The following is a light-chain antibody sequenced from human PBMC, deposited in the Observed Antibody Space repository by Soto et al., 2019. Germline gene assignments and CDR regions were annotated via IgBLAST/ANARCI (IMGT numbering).Light chain of an antibody. CDR1: QSVSNNY. CDR3: QQHSHWPPWT. J-gene: IGKJ1*01. CDR2: DAS. V-gene: IGKV3D-20*02. Sequence: EIVLTQSPGTLPLSTGERATLSCRASQSVSNNYLAWHQQKPGQAPRLLIYDASSRATGIPDNFSGSGSGTDFTLTISRLEPEDFAVYYCQQHSHWPPWTSGQRTNVDI.